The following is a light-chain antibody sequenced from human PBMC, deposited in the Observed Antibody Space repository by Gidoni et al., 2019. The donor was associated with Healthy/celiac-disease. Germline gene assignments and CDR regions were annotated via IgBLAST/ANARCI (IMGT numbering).Light chain of an antibody. J-gene: IGKJ3*01. CDR1: QSVSSY. V-gene: IGKV3-11*01. Sequence: DIVLTQSPATLSLSPGERATLSCRASQSVSSYLAWYQQKPGDASNRATGIPARFSGSGSGTDFTLTISSLEPEDFAVYYCQQRSNWTFTFGPGTKVDIK. CDR2: AS. CDR3: QQRSNWTFT.